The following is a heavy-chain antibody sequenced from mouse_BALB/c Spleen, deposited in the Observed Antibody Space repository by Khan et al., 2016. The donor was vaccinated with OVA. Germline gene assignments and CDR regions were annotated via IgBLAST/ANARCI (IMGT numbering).Heavy chain of an antibody. V-gene: IGHV2-2*02. CDR2: IWSGGST. J-gene: IGHJ3*01. CDR1: GFSLTTYG. D-gene: IGHD2-4*01. Sequence: QVQLKESGPGLVRPSQNLSITCTVSGFSLTTYGVHWVRQSPGKGLEWLGVIWSGGSTDYSAAFISRLSISKDNSKSQVFFKMNSLQPNDTAIYYCARNYDYDECLAYWGQGTLVTVSA. CDR3: ARNYDYDECLAY.